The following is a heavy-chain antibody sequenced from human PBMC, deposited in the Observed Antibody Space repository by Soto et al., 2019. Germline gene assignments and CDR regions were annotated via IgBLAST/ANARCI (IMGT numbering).Heavy chain of an antibody. V-gene: IGHV1-18*04. Sequence: GASVKVSCKASGYSLTTYGTTWVRQAPGQGLEWMGWISYSGNTNYVQKLQGRVIMTTDTSTSTAYMELRSLRSDDTAVYYCARVEDHFDSSGYAHWGQGTLVTVSS. J-gene: IGHJ4*02. CDR2: ISYSGNT. CDR1: GYSLTTYG. D-gene: IGHD3-22*01. CDR3: ARVEDHFDSSGYAH.